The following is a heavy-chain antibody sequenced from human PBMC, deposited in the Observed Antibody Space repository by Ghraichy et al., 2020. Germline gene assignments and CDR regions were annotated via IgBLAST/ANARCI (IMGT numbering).Heavy chain of an antibody. CDR1: GFSFSYSA. J-gene: IGHJ4*02. Sequence: GGSLRLSCAASGFSFSYSAMHWVRQAPGKGLVWVSRINRDGSSTNYADSVKGRFTISRDNAKNTLYLEMNRLRAEDTAVYYCARVAQDGYNLLDKWGQGTLVTVSS. CDR2: INRDGSST. CDR3: ARVAQDGYNLLDK. D-gene: IGHD5-24*01. V-gene: IGHV3-74*01.